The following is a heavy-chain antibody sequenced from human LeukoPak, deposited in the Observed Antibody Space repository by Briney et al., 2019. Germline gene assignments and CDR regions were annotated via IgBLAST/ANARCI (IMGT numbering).Heavy chain of an antibody. CDR1: GFIFRNYA. J-gene: IGHJ4*02. Sequence: PGTPLRLSCAASGFIFRNYAMHWVRQAPGKGLEYVSAISSSGDNTYYGDSVKGRCTISRDNSKNTLSLQMSSLRVEDTAVYYCVREERGLAIDYWGQGTLVTVSS. CDR3: VREERGLAIDY. CDR2: ISSSGDNT. V-gene: IGHV3-64*02. D-gene: IGHD5-12*01.